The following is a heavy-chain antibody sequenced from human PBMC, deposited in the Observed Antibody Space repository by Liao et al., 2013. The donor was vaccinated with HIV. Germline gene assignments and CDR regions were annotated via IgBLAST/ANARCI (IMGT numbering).Heavy chain of an antibody. V-gene: IGHV4-61*02. D-gene: IGHD6-13*01. CDR1: GGSISSASYY. CDR2: IYISGST. Sequence: QVQLQESGPGLVKPSQTLSVTCTVSGGSISSASYYWSWIRQPAGKGLEWIGRIYISGSTNYNPSLQSRVTISLDMSKNQISLKLSSVTAADTAVYYCAAAVDSSSWADHWGRGNPGHRLL. J-gene: IGHJ5*02. CDR3: AAAVDSSSWADH.